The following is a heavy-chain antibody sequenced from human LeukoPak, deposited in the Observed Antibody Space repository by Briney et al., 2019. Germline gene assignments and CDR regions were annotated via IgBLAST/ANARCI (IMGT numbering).Heavy chain of an antibody. D-gene: IGHD6-13*01. CDR1: GLTFYTYA. J-gene: IGHJ4*02. Sequence: GGSLRLSCSVSGLTFYTYAMSWVRQAPGKGLDWVSAISGRDGRTYYTDSVKGRFTISRDNSKNTLYLQMNSLRAEDTAVYYCCTSPSFGSSWYQFNYWGQGALVIVSS. V-gene: IGHV3-23*01. CDR3: CTSPSFGSSWYQFNY. CDR2: ISGRDGRT.